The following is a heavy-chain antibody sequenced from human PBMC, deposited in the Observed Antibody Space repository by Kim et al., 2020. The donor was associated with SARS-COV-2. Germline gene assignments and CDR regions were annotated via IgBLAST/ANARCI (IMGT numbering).Heavy chain of an antibody. CDR2: IWASGGST. CDR3: AKNVVARGGWHGGDY. J-gene: IGHJ4*01. CDR1: GFTFNTYA. V-gene: IGHV3-23*01. D-gene: IGHD6-19*01. Sequence: GGSLRLSCAASGFTFNTYAMSWVRQAPGKGLEWVSVIWASGGSTYYANSVKGRFTISRDTSTNTLYLQMNSLRVEDTAVYYCAKNVVARGGWHGGDYWG.